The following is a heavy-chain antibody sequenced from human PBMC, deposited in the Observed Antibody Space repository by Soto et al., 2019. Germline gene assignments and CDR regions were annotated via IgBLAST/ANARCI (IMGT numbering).Heavy chain of an antibody. CDR1: GESFXGYY. V-gene: IGHV4-34*02. Sequence: QVHLQQWGAGLLKPSETLSLTCAVYGESFXGYYWXXIRQPPGKGLEWIGEINHRGSANYNPSLKSRVTISVDTSNNQFSLKLSSVTAADTSVXXXARTDIVTTNCFDPWGQGTLVTVSS. CDR3: ARTDIVTTNCFDP. CDR2: INHRGSA. J-gene: IGHJ5*02. D-gene: IGHD5-12*01.